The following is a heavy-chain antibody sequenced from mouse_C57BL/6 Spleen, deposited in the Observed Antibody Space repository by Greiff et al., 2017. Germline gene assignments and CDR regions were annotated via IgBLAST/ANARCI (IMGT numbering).Heavy chain of an antibody. CDR3: AREGAFGSSPFAY. V-gene: IGHV3-6*01. CDR2: IFYYGSN. D-gene: IGHD1-1*01. Sequence: ESGPGLVKPSQSLSLTCSVTGYSITSGYYWNWIRQFPGNKLEWMGYIFYYGSNNYNPSAKNRISITRATSKNQFYLKVNSVTNEDTAKYYCAREGAFGSSPFAYWGQGTMVTVSA. J-gene: IGHJ3*01. CDR1: GYSITSGYY.